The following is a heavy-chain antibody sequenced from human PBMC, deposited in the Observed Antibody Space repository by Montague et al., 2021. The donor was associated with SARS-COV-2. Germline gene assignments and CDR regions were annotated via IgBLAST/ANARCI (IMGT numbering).Heavy chain of an antibody. CDR3: ARVRVRSSSWFPDYF. V-gene: IGHV3-7*05. Sequence: SLRLSCGASGFTFSSYWMSWVRQAPGKGLEWVANIKQDGSEKYYVDSVKGRFTISRDNAKNSLYLQMNSLRAEDTAVYYCARVRVRSSSWFPDYF. CDR1: GFTFSSYW. D-gene: IGHD6-13*01. J-gene: IGHJ1*01. CDR2: IKQDGSEK.